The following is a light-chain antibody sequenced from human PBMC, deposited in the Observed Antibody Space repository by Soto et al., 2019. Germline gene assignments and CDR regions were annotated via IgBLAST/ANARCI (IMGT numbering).Light chain of an antibody. J-gene: IGLJ3*02. Sequence: QAVVTQDPSLTVSPGGTVTLTCGSSTGAVTSGHYPYWFQQKPGQAPKTLIYDTSNKHSWTPARFSGSLLGGKAALTLSGAQPEDEAEYYCLLTYSGARGVFGGGTKLTVL. CDR2: DTS. V-gene: IGLV7-46*01. CDR3: LLTYSGARGV. CDR1: TGAVTSGHY.